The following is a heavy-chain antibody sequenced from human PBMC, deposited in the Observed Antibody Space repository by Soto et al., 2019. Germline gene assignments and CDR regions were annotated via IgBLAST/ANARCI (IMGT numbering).Heavy chain of an antibody. V-gene: IGHV1-3*01. CDR1: GYTFTSYA. Sequence: ASGKVSCKASGYTFTSYAMHWVRQAPGQRLEWMGWINAGNGNTKYSQKFQGRVTITRDTSASTAYMELSSLRSEDTAVYYCASGVVVPAAILLEFDYWGQGTLVTVSS. D-gene: IGHD2-2*01. CDR2: INAGNGNT. J-gene: IGHJ4*02. CDR3: ASGVVVPAAILLEFDY.